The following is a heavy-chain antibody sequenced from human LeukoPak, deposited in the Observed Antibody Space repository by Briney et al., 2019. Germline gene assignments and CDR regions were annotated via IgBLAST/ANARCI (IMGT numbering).Heavy chain of an antibody. V-gene: IGHV3-21*01. Sequence: AGSLRLSCAASGFTFSSYSMNWVRQAPGKGLEWVSSISSSSSYIYYADSVKGRFTISRDNAKNSLYLQMNSLRAEDTAEYYCAKAALAAAGFFDYWGQGTLVTVSS. CDR2: ISSSSSYI. CDR3: AKAALAAAGFFDY. CDR1: GFTFSSYS. D-gene: IGHD6-13*01. J-gene: IGHJ4*02.